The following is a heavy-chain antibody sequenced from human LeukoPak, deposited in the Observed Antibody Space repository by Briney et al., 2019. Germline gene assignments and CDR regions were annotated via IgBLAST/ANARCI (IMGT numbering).Heavy chain of an antibody. CDR2: IITIFGTA. Sequence: SVKVSCKASGGTFSSYAISWVRQAPGQGLEWMGGIITIFGTANYAQKFQGRVTITTDESTSTAYMQLSSLRSEDTAVYYCAKGKDIVVVPAAMPTWFDPWGQGTLVTVSS. CDR1: GGTFSSYA. CDR3: AKGKDIVVVPAAMPTWFDP. V-gene: IGHV1-69*05. J-gene: IGHJ5*02. D-gene: IGHD2-2*01.